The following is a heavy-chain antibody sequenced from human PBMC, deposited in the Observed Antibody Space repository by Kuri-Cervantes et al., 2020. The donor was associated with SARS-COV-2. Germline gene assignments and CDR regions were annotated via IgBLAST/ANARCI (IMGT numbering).Heavy chain of an antibody. Sequence: GESLKISCEASGFPFSTYAMNWVRQAPGKGLEWVAGISSSGGSAFYADPVKGRFIISRDKSKNTLYLQMSSLRADDTAVYYCAKLPLIDYWGQGRLVTVSS. V-gene: IGHV3-23*01. CDR3: AKLPLIDY. CDR1: GFPFSTYA. D-gene: IGHD1-14*01. J-gene: IGHJ4*02. CDR2: ISSSGGSA.